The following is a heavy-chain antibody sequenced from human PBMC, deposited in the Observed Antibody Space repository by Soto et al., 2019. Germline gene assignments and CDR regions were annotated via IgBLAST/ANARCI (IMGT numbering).Heavy chain of an antibody. Sequence: QVQLVQSGAEVKKPGASVKVSCKGSGYTFSTYAIAWVRQAPGQGLEWMAWISAYSGDTNYAPKVQGRATLTTDTSTATAHLPLRSLTCADPAVYYFARAGSGFLPFVFWGQGTLVTVSS. J-gene: IGHJ4*02. CDR2: ISAYSGDT. V-gene: IGHV1-18*01. D-gene: IGHD6-19*01. CDR1: GYTFSTYA. CDR3: ARAGSGFLPFVF.